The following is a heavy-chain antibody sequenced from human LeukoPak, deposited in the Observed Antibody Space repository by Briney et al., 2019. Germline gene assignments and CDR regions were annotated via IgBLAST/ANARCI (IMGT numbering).Heavy chain of an antibody. V-gene: IGHV1-2*02. Sequence: ASVTVSCKASGYTFTGYYMHWVRQAPAQGLEWMGWINPNNGGKNYAQKFQGRVTITRDPSISTAYMELSRLRSDDTAVYYGAKAPTKYYDYIWGSYESESWFDPWGQGTLVTVSS. CDR3: AKAPTKYYDYIWGSYESESWFDP. CDR2: INPNNGGK. J-gene: IGHJ5*02. D-gene: IGHD3-16*01. CDR1: GYTFTGYY.